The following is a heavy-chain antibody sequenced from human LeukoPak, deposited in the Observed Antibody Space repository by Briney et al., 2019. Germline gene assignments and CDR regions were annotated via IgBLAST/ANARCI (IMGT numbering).Heavy chain of an antibody. J-gene: IGHJ6*03. Sequence: PSETLSLTCTVSGDSISSSSYYWGWIRQPPGKGLEWIGSIYYSGSTYYNPSLKSRVTISVDTSKNQFSLKLSSVTAADTAVYYCARLQWLGRYYYYYMDVWGKGTTVTVSS. V-gene: IGHV4-39*07. CDR3: ARLQWLGRYYYYYMDV. CDR2: IYYSGST. CDR1: GDSISSSSYY. D-gene: IGHD6-19*01.